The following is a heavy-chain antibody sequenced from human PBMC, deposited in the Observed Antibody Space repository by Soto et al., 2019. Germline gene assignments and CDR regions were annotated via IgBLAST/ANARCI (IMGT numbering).Heavy chain of an antibody. CDR1: GFTFENYA. D-gene: IGHD3-3*01. CDR2: ISGSGGTT. CDR3: AKDSWAIFGVPAGEYYAMDV. V-gene: IGHV3-23*01. J-gene: IGHJ6*02. Sequence: PGGTLRLSCVASGFTFENYAMSWVRQAPGKGLEWVSAISGSGGTTYYSDSVKGRFTISRDNSKNTVYLQMNDLRVEAAAEYFSAKDSWAIFGVPAGEYYAMDVWGQGTTVTVSS.